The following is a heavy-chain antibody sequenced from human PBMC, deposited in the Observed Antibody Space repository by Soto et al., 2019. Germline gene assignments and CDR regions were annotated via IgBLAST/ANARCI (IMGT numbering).Heavy chain of an antibody. CDR3: AGLYGDSDAFDI. J-gene: IGHJ3*02. D-gene: IGHD4-17*01. V-gene: IGHV1-69*13. CDR1: GGTFSSYA. Sequence: GASVKVSCKASGGTFSSYAISWVRQAPGQGLEWMGGIIPIFGTANYAQKFQGRVTITADESTSTAYMELSSLRSEDTAVYYCAGLYGDSDAFDIWGQGTMVTVSS. CDR2: IIPIFGTA.